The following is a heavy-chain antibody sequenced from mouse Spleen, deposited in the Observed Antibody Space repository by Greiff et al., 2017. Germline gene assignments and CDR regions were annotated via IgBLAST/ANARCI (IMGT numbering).Heavy chain of an antibody. J-gene: IGHJ3*01. CDR2: IYPGNSDT. D-gene: IGHD1-1*01. CDR3: RGHYCRRGQFAY. CDR1: GYTFTSYW. V-gene: IGHV1-5*01. Sequence: EVQLQQSGAELVRPGASVKLSCKASGYTFTSYWMHWVKQRPGQGLEWIGAIYPGNSDTSYNQKFKGKAKLTAVTSASTAYMELSSLTNEDSAVYYSRGHYCRRGQFAYWGQGTLVTVSA.